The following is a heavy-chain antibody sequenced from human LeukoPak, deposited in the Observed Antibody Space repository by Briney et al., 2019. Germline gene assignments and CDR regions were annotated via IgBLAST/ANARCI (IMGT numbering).Heavy chain of an antibody. V-gene: IGHV3-23*01. J-gene: IGHJ4*02. CDR3: ARDLRPYYYDSSGYAFDY. CDR2: ISGSGGST. Sequence: GGSLRLSCAASGFTFSSYAMSWVRQAPGKGLEWVSAISGSGGSTYYADSVKGRFTISRDNAKNSLYLQMNSLRAEDTAVYYCARDLRPYYYDSSGYAFDYWGQGTLVTVSS. D-gene: IGHD3-22*01. CDR1: GFTFSSYA.